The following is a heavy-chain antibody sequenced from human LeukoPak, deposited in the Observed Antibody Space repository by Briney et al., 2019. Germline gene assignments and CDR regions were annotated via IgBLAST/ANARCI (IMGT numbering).Heavy chain of an antibody. V-gene: IGHV1-69*04. CDR3: ARDYYDILTGYYSYWYFDL. J-gene: IGHJ2*01. CDR2: IIPILGIA. CDR1: GGAFSSYA. D-gene: IGHD3-9*01. Sequence: SVKVSCKASGGAFSSYAISWVRQAPGQGLEWMGRIIPILGIANYAQKFQGRVTITADKSTSTAYMELSSLRSEDTAVYYCARDYYDILTGYYSYWYFDLWGRGTLVTVSS.